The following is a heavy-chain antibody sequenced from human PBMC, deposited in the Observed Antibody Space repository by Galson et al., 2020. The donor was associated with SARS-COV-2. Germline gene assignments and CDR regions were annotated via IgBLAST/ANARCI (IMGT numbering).Heavy chain of an antibody. V-gene: IGHV3-30*01. CDR3: ARDRAEGGQWLIYYYYGIDV. D-gene: IGHD6-19*01. CDR2: ISYDGKNE. J-gene: IGHJ6*04. CDR1: GFSFSSSS. Sequence: GESLKISFAASGFSFSSSSIHWVRQAPGKGLEWVALISYDGKNENYADSVKGRFHISRDNSRNTVYLHMDNLRPDDTAVHYCARDRAEGGQWLIYYYYGIDVWGKGTAVTVSP.